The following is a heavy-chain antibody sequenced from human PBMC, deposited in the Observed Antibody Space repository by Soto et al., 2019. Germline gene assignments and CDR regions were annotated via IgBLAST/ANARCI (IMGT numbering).Heavy chain of an antibody. Sequence: EVQLVESGGGLVQPGRSLRLSCAASGFTFDDYAMHWVRQAPGKGLEWVSGISWNSGSIGYADSVKGRFTISRDNAKNSLYLQMNSLRPEDTALYYCAKANQYYYGSDDWKGAFDIWGQGTMVTVSS. V-gene: IGHV3-9*01. CDR1: GFTFDDYA. CDR3: AKANQYYYGSDDWKGAFDI. D-gene: IGHD3-10*01. J-gene: IGHJ3*02. CDR2: ISWNSGSI.